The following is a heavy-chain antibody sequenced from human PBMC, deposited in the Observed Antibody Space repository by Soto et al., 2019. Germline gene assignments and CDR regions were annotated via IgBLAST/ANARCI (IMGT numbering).Heavy chain of an antibody. J-gene: IGHJ5*02. CDR2: IRGSVGST. CDR3: AKDLESSGWFLIFDH. CDR1: GFTFSSYA. D-gene: IGHD6-19*01. Sequence: PGGSLRLSCVASGFTFSSYAMSWVRQAPGKGLEWVSSIRGSVGSTYYTDSVKGRFTISRDNSKNTLYLQMSSLRAEDTAVYYCAKDLESSGWFLIFDHSGQGTLVTVSS. V-gene: IGHV3-23*01.